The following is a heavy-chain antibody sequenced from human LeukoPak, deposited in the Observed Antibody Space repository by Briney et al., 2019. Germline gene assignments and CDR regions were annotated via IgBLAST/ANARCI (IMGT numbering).Heavy chain of an antibody. CDR2: LSYDGSNK. CDR1: GFTFTFSSYG. Sequence: GGSLRLSCAASGFTFTFSSYGMHWVRQAPGKGLEWVAFLSYDGSNKYYADSVKGRFTIYRDNSKNTLYLQMNSLRAEDTAVYYCAREDCSGGNCNFRVFDYWGQGTLVTVSS. J-gene: IGHJ4*02. D-gene: IGHD2-15*01. V-gene: IGHV3-30*03. CDR3: AREDCSGGNCNFRVFDY.